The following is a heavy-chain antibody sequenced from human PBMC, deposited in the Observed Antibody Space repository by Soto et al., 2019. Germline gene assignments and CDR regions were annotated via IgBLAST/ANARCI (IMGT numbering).Heavy chain of an antibody. CDR1: GFTFSAYD. V-gene: IGHV3-11*01. CDR2: ISSSGRTI. Sequence: QVQLVESGGGLVKPGGSLRLSCAASGFTFSAYDMSWIRQAPGKGLEWVSYISSSGRTIYYADSVKGRFTLSRDNSKNSLYLQMNSLRAEDTAVYYCAREVYSSSLPTYYYNYGMDVWGQGTTVTVSS. CDR3: AREVYSSSLPTYYYNYGMDV. J-gene: IGHJ6*02. D-gene: IGHD6-6*01.